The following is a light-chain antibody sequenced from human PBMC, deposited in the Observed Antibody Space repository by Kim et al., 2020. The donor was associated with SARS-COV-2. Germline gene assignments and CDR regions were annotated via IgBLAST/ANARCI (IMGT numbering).Light chain of an antibody. CDR3: QAWDSSSAYYV. V-gene: IGLV3-1*01. CDR2: QDS. J-gene: IGLJ1*01. CDR1: KLGDKY. Sequence: SYELTQPPSVSVSPGQTASITCSGDKLGDKYACWYQQKPGQSPVLVIYQDSKRPSGIPERFSGSNSGNTATLTIIGTQAMDEADYYCQAWDSSSAYYVFGTGTKVTVL.